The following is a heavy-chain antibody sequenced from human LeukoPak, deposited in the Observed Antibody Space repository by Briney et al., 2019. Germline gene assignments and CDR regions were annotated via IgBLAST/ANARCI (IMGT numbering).Heavy chain of an antibody. CDR1: GFTFNAHG. D-gene: IGHD1-14*01. V-gene: IGHV1-2*02. Sequence: ASVKVSCKTSGFTFNAHGFSWVRQAPGQGLEWMGWINPNSGGTNYAQKFQGRVTMTRDTSISTAYMELSRLRSDDTAVYYCARDTETVSPFDYWGQGTLVTVSS. CDR3: ARDTETVSPFDY. CDR2: INPNSGGT. J-gene: IGHJ4*02.